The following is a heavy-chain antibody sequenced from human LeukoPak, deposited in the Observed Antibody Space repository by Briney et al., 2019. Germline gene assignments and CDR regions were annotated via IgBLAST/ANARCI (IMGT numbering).Heavy chain of an antibody. CDR1: GFTFSSYV. V-gene: IGHV3-30-3*01. J-gene: IGHJ4*02. CDR3: ARSEGYSSSSDY. D-gene: IGHD6-6*01. CDR2: ISYDGSNE. Sequence: GGSLRLSCAASGFTFSSYVMHWVRQAPGKGLEWVAVISYDGSNEYSADSVKGRFTVSRDNSKNTLYLQMNSLRAEDTAVYYCARSEGYSSSSDYWGQGTLVTVSS.